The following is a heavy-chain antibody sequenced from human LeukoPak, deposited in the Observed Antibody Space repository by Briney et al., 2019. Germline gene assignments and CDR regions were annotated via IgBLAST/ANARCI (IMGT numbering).Heavy chain of an antibody. D-gene: IGHD4-17*01. V-gene: IGHV3-21*01. CDR1: GFTFSSYS. J-gene: IGHJ1*01. Sequence: PGGSLRLSCAASGFTFSSYSMNWVRQAPGKGLEWVSPISSSSSYIYYADSVKGRFTISRDNAKNSLYLQMNSLRAEDTAVYYCALMGYGATGYFQHWGQGTLVTVPS. CDR2: ISSSSSYI. CDR3: ALMGYGATGYFQH.